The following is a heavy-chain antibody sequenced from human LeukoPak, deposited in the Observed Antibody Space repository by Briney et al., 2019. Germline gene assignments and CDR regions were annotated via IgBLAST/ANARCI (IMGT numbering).Heavy chain of an antibody. J-gene: IGHJ4*02. Sequence: SQTLSLTCTVSGDSISSGNYYWRWIRQPAGKGQEWIGRIYTSGSTNYNPSLKSRVTISVDTSKNQFSLRLNSVTATDTAMYYCARGPYSYDSSGCFDYWGQGALVTVSS. CDR3: ARGPYSYDSSGCFDY. V-gene: IGHV4-61*02. D-gene: IGHD3-22*01. CDR1: GDSISSGNYY. CDR2: IYTSGST.